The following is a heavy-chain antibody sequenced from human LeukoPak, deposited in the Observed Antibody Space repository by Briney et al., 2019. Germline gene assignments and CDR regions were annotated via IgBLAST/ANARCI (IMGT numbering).Heavy chain of an antibody. V-gene: IGHV3-30*02. CDR1: GFTFNRHG. J-gene: IGHJ4*02. CDR3: ARDGPTAKFDY. Sequence: PGGSLRLSCAASGFTFNRHGMHWVRQAPGKGLEWVAFIRYDGYRKYYADSVQGRFTISRDSSKNSLSLQMNSLRPDDTAVYYCARDGPTAKFDYWGQGTLVTVSS. CDR2: IRYDGYRK.